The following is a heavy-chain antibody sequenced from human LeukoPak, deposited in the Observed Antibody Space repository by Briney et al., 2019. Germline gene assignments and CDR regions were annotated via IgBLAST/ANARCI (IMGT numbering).Heavy chain of an antibody. CDR3: ARGFGGYCSSTSCYKYYYYYYMDV. V-gene: IGHV1-8*01. Sequence: ASVKVSCKASGYTFTSYDINWVRQATGQGLEWMGWTNPNSGNTGYAQKFQGRVTMTRNTSISTAYMELSSLRSEDTAVYYCARGFGGYCSSTSCYKYYYYYYMDVWGKGTTVTVSS. CDR2: TNPNSGNT. J-gene: IGHJ6*03. D-gene: IGHD2-2*02. CDR1: GYTFTSYD.